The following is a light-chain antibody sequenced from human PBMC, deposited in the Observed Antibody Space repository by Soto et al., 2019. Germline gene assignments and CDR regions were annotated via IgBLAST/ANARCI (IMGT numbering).Light chain of an antibody. CDR2: GAS. Sequence: EIVFTQSPGTLSLSPGERATLSCRASQSVSNNYLAWYQQKPGQAPRLLIYGASNRATGIPDRFSGSGSGTDFTLTISCLQSEDFALYYCQQYGDSPLTFGGGTKVDIK. CDR1: QSVSNNY. V-gene: IGKV3-20*01. J-gene: IGKJ4*01. CDR3: QQYGDSPLT.